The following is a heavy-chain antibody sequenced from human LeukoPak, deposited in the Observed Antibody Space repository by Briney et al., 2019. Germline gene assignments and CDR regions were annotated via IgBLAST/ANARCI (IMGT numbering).Heavy chain of an antibody. CDR1: GHTFTSYD. CDR2: INPSGGST. J-gene: IGHJ4*02. V-gene: IGHV1-46*01. CDR3: ARAGVVVTAPVYYFDY. D-gene: IGHD2-21*02. Sequence: GASVKVSCKASGHTFTSYDINWVRQAPGQGLEWMGIINPSGGSTSYAQKFQGRVTMTRDTSTSTVYMELSSLRSEDTAVYYCARAGVVVTAPVYYFDYWGQGTLVTVSS.